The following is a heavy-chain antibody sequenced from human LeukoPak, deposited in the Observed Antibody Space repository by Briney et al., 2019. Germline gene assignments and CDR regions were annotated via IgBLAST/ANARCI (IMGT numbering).Heavy chain of an antibody. CDR2: IKSDGST. J-gene: IGHJ1*01. Sequence: GGSLRLSCAASGFTFSTYWMHWVSQAPGKGLVWVSRIKSDGSTNYADSVKGRFTISRDNAKNTVSLQMNSLRPEDTGVYYCARAPSEIGGYYPEYFRHWGQGTLVTVSS. CDR1: GFTFSTYW. V-gene: IGHV3-74*01. D-gene: IGHD3-22*01. CDR3: ARAPSEIGGYYPEYFRH.